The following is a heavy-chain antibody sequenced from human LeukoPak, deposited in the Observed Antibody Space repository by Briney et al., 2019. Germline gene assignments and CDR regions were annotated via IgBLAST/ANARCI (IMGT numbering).Heavy chain of an antibody. CDR3: TTGYTKASHDGY. D-gene: IGHD2-8*01. V-gene: IGHV3-15*07. Sequence: YPGESLRLSCVASEFTFSGAWMHWVRQAPGKGLEWVGLIRSKRDGETADYPAPVKGRFTISRDDSKSTVYLQMNRLNTEDTAVYYCTTGYTKASHDGYWGQGTLVTVSS. CDR2: IRSKRDGETA. CDR1: EFTFSGAW. J-gene: IGHJ4*02.